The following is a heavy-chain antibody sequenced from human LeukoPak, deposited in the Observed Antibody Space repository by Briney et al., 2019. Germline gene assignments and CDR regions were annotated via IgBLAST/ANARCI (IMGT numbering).Heavy chain of an antibody. CDR3: TRSLGVVIHGGMYV. V-gene: IGHV4-59*01. D-gene: IGHD3-3*01. Sequence: PSETLSLTCTVSGGSISSYHWSWIRQPPGKGLQWIGHIYYTGSTNYNPSLKSRLTISLDTSKNQFSLKLSAVTAADTAVYYCTRSLGVVIHGGMYVWGQGTTVTVSS. CDR2: IYYTGST. J-gene: IGHJ6*02. CDR1: GGSISSYH.